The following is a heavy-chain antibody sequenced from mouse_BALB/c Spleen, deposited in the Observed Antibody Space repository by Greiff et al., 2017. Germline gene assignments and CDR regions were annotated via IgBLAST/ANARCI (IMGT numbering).Heavy chain of an antibody. Sequence: EVMLVESGGGLVQPGGSMKLSCVASGFTFSNYWMNWVRQSPEKGLEWVAEIRLKSNNYATHYAESVKGRFTISRDDSKSSVYLQMNNLRAEDTGIYYCTRRRLDFYYFDYWGQGTTLTVSS. D-gene: IGHD2-13*01. CDR1: GFTFSNYW. CDR2: IRLKSNNYAT. CDR3: TRRRLDFYYFDY. V-gene: IGHV6-6*02. J-gene: IGHJ2*01.